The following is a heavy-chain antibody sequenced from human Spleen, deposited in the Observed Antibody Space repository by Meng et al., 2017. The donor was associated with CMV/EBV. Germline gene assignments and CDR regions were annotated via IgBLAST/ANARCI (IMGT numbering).Heavy chain of an antibody. V-gene: IGHV1-69*05. CDR2: FIPVFGAP. J-gene: IGHJ4*02. CDR3: ARGPTIVLGGLNMWPLEF. D-gene: IGHD3-16*01. CDR1: AFNTYA. Sequence: AFNTYAITWVRQAPGQGLEWMGGFIPVFGAPDYAQKFQDRLTITTDESTSSAYMDLTSLRSEDTAVYYCARGPTIVLGGLNMWPLEFWGQGSLVTVSS.